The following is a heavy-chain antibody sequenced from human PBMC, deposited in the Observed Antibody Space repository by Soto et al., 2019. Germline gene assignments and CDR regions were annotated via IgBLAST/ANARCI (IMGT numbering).Heavy chain of an antibody. Sequence: ASVKVSCKSSGYTFTSYYMHWVRQAPGQGLEWMGIINPSGGSTSYAQKFQGRVTMTRDTSTSTVYMELSSLRSEDTAVYYCARDSFVNYYDSSGYPFDYWGQGTLVTVSS. CDR2: INPSGGST. V-gene: IGHV1-46*01. D-gene: IGHD3-22*01. CDR1: GYTFTSYY. CDR3: ARDSFVNYYDSSGYPFDY. J-gene: IGHJ4*02.